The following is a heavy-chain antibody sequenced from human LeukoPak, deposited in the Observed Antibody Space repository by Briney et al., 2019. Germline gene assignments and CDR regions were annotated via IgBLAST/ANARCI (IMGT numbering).Heavy chain of an antibody. CDR3: STSPSFGSSWYQFNY. Sequence: PGGSLRLSCEVSGLTFYTYAMSWVRQAPGKGLEWVSAISGRDGRTYYSDSVKGRFTISRANSQTTLYLQMKTLRAEDTAVYYCSTSPSFGSSWYQFNYWGQGALVIVSS. V-gene: IGHV3-23*01. D-gene: IGHD6-13*01. CDR2: ISGRDGRT. J-gene: IGHJ4*02. CDR1: GLTFYTYA.